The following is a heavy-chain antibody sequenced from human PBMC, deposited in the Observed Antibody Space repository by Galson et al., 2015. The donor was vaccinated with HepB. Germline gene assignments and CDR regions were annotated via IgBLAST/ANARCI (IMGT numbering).Heavy chain of an antibody. Sequence: SLRLSCAASGFTFSNYGIHWVRQAPGKGLGWVSAISGSGVTTFYADSVKGRFSISRDNPKNTLYLQMNSLRAEDTAVYFCAKRSPLLPVVTYYFDYWGQGTLVTVSS. CDR1: GFTFSNYG. CDR2: ISGSGVTT. V-gene: IGHV3-23*01. D-gene: IGHD3-22*01. CDR3: AKRSPLLPVVTYYFDY. J-gene: IGHJ4*02.